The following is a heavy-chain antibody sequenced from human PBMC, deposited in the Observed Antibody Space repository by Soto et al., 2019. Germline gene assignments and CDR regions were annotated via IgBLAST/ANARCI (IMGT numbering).Heavy chain of an antibody. CDR3: ASQHYYDSSGYYVVY. CDR1: CLSIHSSGPL. CDR2: ISSGGDT. J-gene: IGHJ4*02. Sequence: SETLSLTCPISCLSIHSSGPLCLWIRQPPRKGLEWIGSISSGGDTYYNPSLKSPVTISVDTSKNQFSLRLSSVTAADTAVYYCASQHYYDSSGYYVVYWGQG. D-gene: IGHD3-22*01. V-gene: IGHV4-39*01.